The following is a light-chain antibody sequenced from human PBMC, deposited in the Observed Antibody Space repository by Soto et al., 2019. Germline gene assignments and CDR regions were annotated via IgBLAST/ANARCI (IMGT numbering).Light chain of an antibody. V-gene: IGKV1-33*01. Sequence: DIQMTQSPSSLSASVGDRVTITFQASQNINNYLNWYQQKPGRAPKLLIYDASNLEAGVPSRFRGSGSGTDFTLTISRLQPEDIATYYCQQYENLPTFGQGTRLEIK. J-gene: IGKJ5*01. CDR1: QNINNY. CDR3: QQYENLPT. CDR2: DAS.